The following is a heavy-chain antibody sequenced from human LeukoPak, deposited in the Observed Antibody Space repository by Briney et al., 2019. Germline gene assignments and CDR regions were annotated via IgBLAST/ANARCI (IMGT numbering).Heavy chain of an antibody. CDR3: ARDRYSISSLYDF. D-gene: IGHD6-6*01. V-gene: IGHV1-69*13. CDR1: GISFTSYA. CDR2: IVPIYDVT. Sequence: SVKVSCKASGISFTSYAISWVRQAPGQGLEWMGAIVPIYDVTNYAQTFRGRVTMTADESTSTAYMELSSLRSEDTAVYYCARDRYSISSLYDFWGQGTLVTVSS. J-gene: IGHJ4*02.